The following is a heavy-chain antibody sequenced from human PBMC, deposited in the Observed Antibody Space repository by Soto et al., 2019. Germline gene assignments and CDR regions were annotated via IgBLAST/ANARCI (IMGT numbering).Heavy chain of an antibody. J-gene: IGHJ4*02. CDR2: IYYSGST. D-gene: IGHD5-18*01. Sequence: LSLTCTVSGGSISSYYWSWIRQPPGKGLEWIGYIYYSGSTNYNPSLKSRVTISVDTSKNQFSLKLSSVTAADTAVYYCARSGYSYGPNPLLYWGQGTLVTVSS. V-gene: IGHV4-59*12. CDR3: ARSGYSYGPNPLLY. CDR1: GGSISSYY.